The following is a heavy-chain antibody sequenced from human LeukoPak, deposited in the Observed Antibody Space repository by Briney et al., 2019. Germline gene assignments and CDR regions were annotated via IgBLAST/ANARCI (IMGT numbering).Heavy chain of an antibody. CDR2: IDSSSSYI. J-gene: IGHJ3*02. D-gene: IGHD1-7*01. V-gene: IGHV3-21*01. CDR1: GFTFSSYS. CDR3: ARPGITGTMGYGAFDI. Sequence: GGSLSLSCAASGFTFSSYSINWVRQDPGKGLEWVSSIDSSSSYIYYADSVKGRFTISRDNAKNSLFLQMNSLRVEDTAVYYCARPGITGTMGYGAFDIWGQGTRVTVSS.